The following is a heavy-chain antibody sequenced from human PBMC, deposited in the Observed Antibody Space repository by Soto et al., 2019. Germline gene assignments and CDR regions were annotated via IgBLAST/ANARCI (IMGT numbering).Heavy chain of an antibody. D-gene: IGHD1-1*01. CDR1: GFRFSDAW. CDR3: STDGTNYGSFDD. CDR2: IKSKARDGET. Sequence: GSLRLSCAASGFRFSDAWMTWVRQVPGRGLEWVGRIKSKARDGETDYAAAVKDRFTISRDDSKNTLYLQMHSLTAEDTAVYYCSTDGTNYGSFDDWGQGARVTGS. V-gene: IGHV3-15*01. J-gene: IGHJ4*02.